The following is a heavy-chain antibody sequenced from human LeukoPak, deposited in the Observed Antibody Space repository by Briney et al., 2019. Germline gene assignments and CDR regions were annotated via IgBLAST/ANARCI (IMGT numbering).Heavy chain of an antibody. V-gene: IGHV3-11*01. CDR2: ISSSGSTI. D-gene: IGHD3-16*01. Sequence: GGSLTLSCAPSGFTFRDYYMSWMRDAPGKGLEWVSYISSSGSTIYYADSVKGRFTISRDNAKNSLYLQMNSLRAEDTAVYYCARDGDYFDYWRQGTLVTVSS. J-gene: IGHJ4*02. CDR3: ARDGDYFDY. CDR1: GFTFRDYY.